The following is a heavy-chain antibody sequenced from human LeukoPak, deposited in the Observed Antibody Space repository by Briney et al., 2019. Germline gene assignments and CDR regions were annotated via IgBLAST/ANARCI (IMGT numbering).Heavy chain of an antibody. D-gene: IGHD6-19*01. CDR2: INDNGRST. CDR3: VKYSSGWNYDY. CDR1: GFTFSKYA. Sequence: PGGSLRLSCSASGFTFSKYAMHWVRQAPGKGLEYVSAINDNGRSTYYAGSVKGRFSISRDNSKSTLYLQMSSLRTEDTAVYYCVKYSSGWNYDYWGQGTLVTVSS. J-gene: IGHJ4*02. V-gene: IGHV3-64D*09.